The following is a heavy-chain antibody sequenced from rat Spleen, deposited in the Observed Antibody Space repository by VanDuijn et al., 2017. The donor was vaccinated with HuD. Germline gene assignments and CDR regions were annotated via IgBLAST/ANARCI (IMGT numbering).Heavy chain of an antibody. V-gene: IGHV5-17*01. Sequence: EVQLVESGGGLIQPGRSLRLSCAASGFIFSDYGMAWVRQAPKKGLEWLATINYEGSKTYYRDSVKGRFTISRDNAKSTLFLQMDSLRSEDTATYYCGRRDYGGYGDYWGQGVMVTDSS. D-gene: IGHD1-11*01. J-gene: IGHJ2*01. CDR1: GFIFSDYG. CDR3: GRRDYGGYGDY. CDR2: INYEGSKT.